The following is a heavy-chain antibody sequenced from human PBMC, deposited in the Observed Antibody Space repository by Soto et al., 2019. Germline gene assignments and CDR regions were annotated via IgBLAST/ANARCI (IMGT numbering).Heavy chain of an antibody. CDR1: GFTFSSYG. V-gene: IGHV3-33*01. CDR2: IWYDGSNK. J-gene: IGHJ6*02. Sequence: GGSLRLSCAASGFTFSSYGMHWVRQAPGKGLEWVAVIWYDGSNKYYADSVKGRFTISRDNSKNTLYLQMNSLRAEDTAVYYCATARYCSSTSCYTEDYYYYGMDVWGQGATVTVSS. CDR3: ATARYCSSTSCYTEDYYYYGMDV. D-gene: IGHD2-2*02.